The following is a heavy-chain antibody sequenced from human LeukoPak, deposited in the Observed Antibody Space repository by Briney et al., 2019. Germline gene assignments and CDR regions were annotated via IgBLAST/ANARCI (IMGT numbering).Heavy chain of an antibody. CDR1: GYSISSGYY. J-gene: IGHJ5*02. Sequence: SETLSLTCTVSGYSISSGYYWGWIRQPPGKGLEWIGSIYHSGSTYYNPSLKSRVTISVDTSKNQFSLKLSSVTAADTAVYYCAVGSGSGSWFDPWGQGTLVTVSS. V-gene: IGHV4-38-2*02. CDR2: IYHSGST. D-gene: IGHD3-10*01. CDR3: AVGSGSGSWFDP.